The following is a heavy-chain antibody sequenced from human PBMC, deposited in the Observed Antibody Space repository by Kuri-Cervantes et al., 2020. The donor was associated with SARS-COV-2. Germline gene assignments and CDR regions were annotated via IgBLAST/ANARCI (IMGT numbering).Heavy chain of an antibody. CDR2: IYYSGST. CDR1: GYSIRSGYY. D-gene: IGHD6-13*01. V-gene: IGHV4-38-2*01. CDR3: ASLPGIAAAGGYGMDV. Sequence: SQTLSLTCAVSGYSIRSGYYWGWIRQPPGKGLEWIGYIYYSGSTNYNPSLKSRVTISVDTSKNQFSLKLSSVTAADTAVYYCASLPGIAAAGGYGMDVWGQGTTVTVSS. J-gene: IGHJ6*02.